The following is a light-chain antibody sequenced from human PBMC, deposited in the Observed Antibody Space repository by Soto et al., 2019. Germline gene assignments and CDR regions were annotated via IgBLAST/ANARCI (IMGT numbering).Light chain of an antibody. CDR3: SSRTSTSTRV. CDR2: DVS. CDR1: TSDVGGYNS. J-gene: IGLJ1*01. V-gene: IGLV2-14*01. Sequence: HSALTQPASVSGCPGQSITSSCTGATSDVGGYNSVSWYQQHPGKAPELMIYDVSNRPSGISYRFSGSKSGNTASLTISGLQAEDEADYYCSSRTSTSTRVFGTGTKVTVL.